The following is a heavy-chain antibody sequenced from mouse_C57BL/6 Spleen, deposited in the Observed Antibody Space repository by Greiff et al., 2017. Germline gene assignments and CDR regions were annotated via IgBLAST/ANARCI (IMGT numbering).Heavy chain of an antibody. Sequence: VQLQQSGAELVKPGASVKLSCKASGYTFTSYWMHWVKQRPGQGLEWIGMIHPNSGSTNYNEKFKSKATLTVDKSSSTAYMQLSSLTSEDSAVYYCARPYGNYRYFDVWGTGTTVTVSS. V-gene: IGHV1-64*01. D-gene: IGHD2-1*01. CDR2: IHPNSGST. J-gene: IGHJ1*03. CDR1: GYTFTSYW. CDR3: ARPYGNYRYFDV.